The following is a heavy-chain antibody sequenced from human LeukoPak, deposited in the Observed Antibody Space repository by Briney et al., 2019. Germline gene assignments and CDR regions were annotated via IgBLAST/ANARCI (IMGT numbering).Heavy chain of an antibody. CDR1: GGSISSSSYY. Sequence: PSETLSLTCTVSGGSISSSSYYWGWIRQPPGKGLEWIGSIYYSGSTYYNPSLKSRVTISVDTSKNQFSLKLSSVTAADTAVYYCARMQNNIGVVVPAAIYYYYGIDVWGQGTTVTVSS. CDR2: IYYSGST. J-gene: IGHJ6*02. D-gene: IGHD2-2*02. V-gene: IGHV4-39*07. CDR3: ARMQNNIGVVVPAAIYYYYGIDV.